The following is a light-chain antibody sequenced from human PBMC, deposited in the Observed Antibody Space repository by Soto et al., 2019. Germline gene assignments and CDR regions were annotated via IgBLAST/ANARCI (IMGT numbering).Light chain of an antibody. Sequence: QSALTQPASVSGSPGQSITIPCTGTSNDIGVYNYVSWYQQHPGKAPKLLIFDVSYRPSGISDRFSGSKSGNTASLTISGLQLEDEADYYCSSYGASTTLFGGGTKLTVL. CDR1: SNDIGVYNY. CDR3: SSYGASTTL. J-gene: IGLJ2*01. CDR2: DVS. V-gene: IGLV2-14*03.